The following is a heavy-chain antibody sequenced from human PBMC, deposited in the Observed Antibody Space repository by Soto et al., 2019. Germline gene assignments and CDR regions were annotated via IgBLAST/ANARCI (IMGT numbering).Heavy chain of an antibody. CDR1: GGSISSGDYY. Sequence: SETLSLTCTVSGGSISSGDYYWSWIRQPPGKGLEWIGYIYYSGSTYYNPSLKSRVTISVDTSKNQFSLKLSSVTAADTAVYYCARVEWDSSGYYYNWFDPWGQGTLVTVSS. CDR2: IYYSGST. D-gene: IGHD3-22*01. J-gene: IGHJ5*02. V-gene: IGHV4-30-4*01. CDR3: ARVEWDSSGYYYNWFDP.